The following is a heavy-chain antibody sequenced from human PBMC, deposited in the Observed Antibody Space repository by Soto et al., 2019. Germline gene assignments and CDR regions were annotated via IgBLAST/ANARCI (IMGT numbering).Heavy chain of an antibody. V-gene: IGHV1-2*02. CDR3: ASERLSSAGGYCRGDNYLTADY. D-gene: IGHD2-15*01. J-gene: IGHJ4*02. Sequence: GASVKVSCKASGYTFTGYYMHWVRQAPGQGLEWMGWINPNSGGTNYAQKFQGRVTMTRDTSISTAYMELSRLRSDDTAVYYCASERLSSAGGYCRGDNYLTADYCGQRNLVAVSS. CDR2: INPNSGGT. CDR1: GYTFTGYY.